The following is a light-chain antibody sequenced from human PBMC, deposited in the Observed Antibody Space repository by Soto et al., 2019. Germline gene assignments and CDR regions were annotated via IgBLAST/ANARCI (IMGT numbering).Light chain of an antibody. J-gene: IGLJ2*01. CDR2: EVS. CDR3: SSYAGSNNFVV. V-gene: IGLV2-8*01. CDR1: SSDVGGYNY. Sequence: QSVLTQPPSASGCPGQSVTISCTGTSSDVGGYNYVSWYQQYPGKAPKLMIYEVSKRPSGVPDRFSGSKSGNTASLTVSGLQAEDEADYYCSSYAGSNNFVVFGGGTKVTVL.